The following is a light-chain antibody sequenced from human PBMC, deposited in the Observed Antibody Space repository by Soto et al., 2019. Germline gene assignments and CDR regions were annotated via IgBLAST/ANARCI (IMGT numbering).Light chain of an antibody. CDR1: SSDVGGYIY. Sequence: QPASVSGSPGQSITISCTGTSSDVGGYIYVSWHQQHPGTAPKLMIYDVSNRPSGVSNRFSGSKSGNTASLTISGLQAEDEADYYCSSFTSSNTLVFGGGTKLTVL. CDR2: DVS. CDR3: SSFTSSNTLV. V-gene: IGLV2-14*01. J-gene: IGLJ2*01.